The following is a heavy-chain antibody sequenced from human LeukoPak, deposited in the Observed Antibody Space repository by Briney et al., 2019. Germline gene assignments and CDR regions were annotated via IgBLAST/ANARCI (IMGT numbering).Heavy chain of an antibody. CDR3: ARAAGYYGGNSGYYYYYMDV. CDR2: ISAYNGNT. V-gene: IGHV1-18*01. CDR1: GYTFTSYG. Sequence: ASVKVSCKASGYTFTSYGISWVRQAPGQGLEWMGWISAYNGNTNYAQKLQGRVTMTTDTSTSTAYMELRSLRSDDTAVYYCARAAGYYGGNSGYYYYYMDVWGKGTTVTISS. J-gene: IGHJ6*03. D-gene: IGHD4-23*01.